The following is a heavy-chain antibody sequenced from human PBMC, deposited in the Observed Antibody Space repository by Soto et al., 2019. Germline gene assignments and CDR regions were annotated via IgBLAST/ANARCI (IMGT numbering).Heavy chain of an antibody. CDR1: GFNFREYD. CDR3: VFCSRESCRRSPLDS. D-gene: IGHD2-15*01. CDR2: ISAYGRNK. V-gene: IGHV3-23*01. Sequence: PXXSLILSCAASGFNFREYDMSWVPQGPGKGLEWVGAISAYGRNKHYADSVEGRFTISRDNARNILYLQMNSLSADDTALYHCVFCSRESCRRSPLDSWGPGTLVTAPQ. J-gene: IGHJ4*02.